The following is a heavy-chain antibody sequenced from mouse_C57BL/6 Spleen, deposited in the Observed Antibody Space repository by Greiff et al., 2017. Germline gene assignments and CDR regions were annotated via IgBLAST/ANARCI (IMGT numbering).Heavy chain of an antibody. J-gene: IGHJ3*01. V-gene: IGHV1-26*01. CDR3: ARDHDYDVKLAY. D-gene: IGHD2-4*01. CDR1: GYTFTDYY. CDR2: INPNNGGT. Sequence: EVQLQQSGPELVKPGASVKISCKASGYTFTDYYMNWVKQSHGKSLEWIGDINPNNGGTSYNQKFKGKATLTVDKSSSTAYMELRSLTSEDSAVYYCARDHDYDVKLAYWGQGTLVTVSA.